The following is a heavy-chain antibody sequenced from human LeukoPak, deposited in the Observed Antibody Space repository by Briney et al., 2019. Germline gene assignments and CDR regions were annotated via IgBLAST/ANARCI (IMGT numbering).Heavy chain of an antibody. CDR3: TRQAYRRFDP. D-gene: IGHD3-16*02. Sequence: SQTLSLTCAISGDSVSSSGVTWNWIRQSPSRGLEWPGRTYYRSKWYNDYAVSVKSRITINPDTSRNQFSLQLNPVTPEDTAVYYCTRQAYRRFDPWGQGTLVTVSS. CDR1: GDSVSSSGVT. J-gene: IGHJ5*02. CDR2: TYYRSKWYN. V-gene: IGHV6-1*01.